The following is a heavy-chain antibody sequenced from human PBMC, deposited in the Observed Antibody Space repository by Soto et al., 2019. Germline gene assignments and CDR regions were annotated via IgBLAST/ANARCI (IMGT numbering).Heavy chain of an antibody. CDR3: VRERMCSSVSDARGDTFYLDY. Sequence: EVQLVESGGGLVQPGGSLRLSCAASGFTFGNYWMTWVRQAPGKGLEWVANIKQDGSEKYFVDSVRGRCTLTSDNADTSQYLQMSSLRAEDTAVYYCVRERMCSSVSDARGDTFYLDYWGQGTLVTVSS. V-gene: IGHV3-7*05. D-gene: IGHD2-2*01. CDR1: GFTFGNYW. J-gene: IGHJ4*02. CDR2: IKQDGSEK.